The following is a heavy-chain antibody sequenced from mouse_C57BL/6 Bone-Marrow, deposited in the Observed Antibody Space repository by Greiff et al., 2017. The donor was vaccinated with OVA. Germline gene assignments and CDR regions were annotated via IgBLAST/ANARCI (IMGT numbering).Heavy chain of an antibody. CDR1: GYTFTDYN. CDR3: ARSRGLTGTLAY. J-gene: IGHJ3*01. Sequence: VQLKESGPELVKPGASVKIPCKASGYTFTDYNMDWVKQSHGKSLEWIGDINPNNGGTIYNQKFKGKATLTVDKSSSTAYMELRSLTSEDTAVYYCARSRGLTGTLAYWGQGTLVTVSA. V-gene: IGHV1-18*01. CDR2: INPNNGGT. D-gene: IGHD4-1*01.